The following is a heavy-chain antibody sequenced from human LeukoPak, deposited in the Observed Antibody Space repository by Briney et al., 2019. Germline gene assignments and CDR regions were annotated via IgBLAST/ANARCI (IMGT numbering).Heavy chain of an antibody. CDR2: IYYGRTT. Sequence: SETLSLTCTVSAGSLSSSSHHWGWIRQSPGTGLEWIGSIYYGRTTYYNPSLNSRVTISVVTSKNQFSLQLNSVTAADTAVYYCVRHDGRGGATMGALDSWGQGSLVTVSS. CDR3: VRHDGRGGATMGALDS. J-gene: IGHJ4*02. D-gene: IGHD5-12*01. V-gene: IGHV4-39*01. CDR1: AGSLSSSSHH.